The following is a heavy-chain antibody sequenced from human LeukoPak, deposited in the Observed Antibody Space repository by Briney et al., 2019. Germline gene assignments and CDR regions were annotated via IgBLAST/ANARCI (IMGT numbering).Heavy chain of an antibody. CDR1: GGSISSSSYY. CDR3: ARARGHYYDSSGYFDY. D-gene: IGHD3-22*01. V-gene: IGHV4-39*07. J-gene: IGHJ4*02. CDR2: IYYSGST. Sequence: SETLSLTCTVSGGSISSSSYYWGWIRQPPGKGLEWIGSIYYSGSTYYNPSLKSRVTISVDTSKNQFSLKLSSVTAADTAVYYCARARGHYYDSSGYFDYWGQGTLVTVSS.